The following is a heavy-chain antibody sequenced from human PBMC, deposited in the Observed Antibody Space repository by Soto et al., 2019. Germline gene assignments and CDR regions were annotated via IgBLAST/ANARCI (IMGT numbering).Heavy chain of an antibody. D-gene: IGHD3-3*01. V-gene: IGHV4-39*01. Sequence: QLQLQESGPGLVKPSETLSLTCTVSGGSISSSSYYWGWIRQPPGKGLEWIGSIYYSGRTYYNPSLKSRVTISVDTSKNQFSLKLSSVTAADTAVYYCASRDPKIFGGVDWGQGTLVTVSS. CDR1: GGSISSSSYY. CDR3: ASRDPKIFGGVD. J-gene: IGHJ4*02. CDR2: IYYSGRT.